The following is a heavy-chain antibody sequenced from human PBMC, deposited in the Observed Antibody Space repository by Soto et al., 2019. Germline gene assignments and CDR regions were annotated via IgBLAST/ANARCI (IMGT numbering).Heavy chain of an antibody. CDR3: GPAGPGKYFQH. CDR1: GGSFSGYY. Sequence: QVQLQQWGAGLLKPSETLSLTCAVYGGSFSGYYWSWIRQPPGKGLEWIGEINHSGSTNYNPSLKSRVTISVDTSKHQFSLKLSSVTAADTAVYYCGPAGPGKYFQHWGQGTLVTVSS. D-gene: IGHD2-2*01. J-gene: IGHJ1*01. CDR2: INHSGST. V-gene: IGHV4-34*01.